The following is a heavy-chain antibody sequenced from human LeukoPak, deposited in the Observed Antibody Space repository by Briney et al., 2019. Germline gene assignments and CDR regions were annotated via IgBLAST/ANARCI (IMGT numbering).Heavy chain of an antibody. CDR1: GYTFTSYG. Sequence: ASVKVSCKASGYTFTSYGISWVRQAPGQGLEWMGWISAYNGNTNYAQKLQGRVTMTTDTSTSTAYMELRSLRAEDTAVYYCAKDRSSGWYSGFDYWGQGTLVTVSS. CDR2: ISAYNGNT. D-gene: IGHD6-19*01. CDR3: AKDRSSGWYSGFDY. V-gene: IGHV1-18*01. J-gene: IGHJ4*02.